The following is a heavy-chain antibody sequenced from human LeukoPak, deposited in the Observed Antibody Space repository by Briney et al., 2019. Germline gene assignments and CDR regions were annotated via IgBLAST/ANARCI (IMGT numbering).Heavy chain of an antibody. V-gene: IGHV3-23*01. CDR1: GFTVSSNY. J-gene: IGHJ4*02. CDR2: ISGSGGST. D-gene: IGHD3-10*01. CDR3: AKDLDYYGSGSYFFDY. Sequence: GGSLRLSCAASGFTVSSNYMSWVRQAPGKGLEWVSAISGSGGSTYYADSVKGRFTISRDNSKNTLYLQMNSLRAEDTAVYYCAKDLDYYGSGSYFFDYWGQGTLVTVSS.